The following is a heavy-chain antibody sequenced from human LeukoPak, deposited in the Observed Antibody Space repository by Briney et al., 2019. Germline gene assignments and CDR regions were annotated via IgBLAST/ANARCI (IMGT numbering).Heavy chain of an antibody. CDR2: INPNSGGT. J-gene: IGHJ5*02. CDR3: ARIYYDFWSGPYA. CDR1: GYTFTGYY. Sequence: ASVKVSCKASGYTFTGYYMHWVRQAPGRGLEWMGWINPNSGGTNYAQKFQGRVTMTRDTSISTAYMELSRLRSDDTAVYYCARIYYDFWSGPYAWGQGTLVTVSS. V-gene: IGHV1-2*02. D-gene: IGHD3-3*01.